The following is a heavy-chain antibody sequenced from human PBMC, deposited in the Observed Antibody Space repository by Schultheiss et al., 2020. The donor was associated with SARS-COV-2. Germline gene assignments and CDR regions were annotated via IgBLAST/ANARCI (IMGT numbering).Heavy chain of an antibody. D-gene: IGHD6-13*01. Sequence: ETLSLTCAVYGGSFSGYYWSWIRQPPGKGLEWIGSIYYSGSTYYNPSLKSRVTISVDTSKNQFSLKLSSVTAADTAVYYCASDLIAAAGTRYFQHWGQGTLVTVSS. CDR1: GGSFSGYY. V-gene: IGHV4-34*01. CDR3: ASDLIAAAGTRYFQH. CDR2: IYYSGST. J-gene: IGHJ1*01.